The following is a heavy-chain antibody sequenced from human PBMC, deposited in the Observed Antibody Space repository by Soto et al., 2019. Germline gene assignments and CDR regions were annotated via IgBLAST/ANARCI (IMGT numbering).Heavy chain of an antibody. CDR2: INHSGST. CDR1: GGSFSGYY. J-gene: IGHJ6*02. D-gene: IGHD2-8*01. Sequence: SETLSLTCAVYGGSFSGYYWSWIRQPPGKGLEWIGEINHSGSTNYNPSLKSRVTISVDTSKNQFSLKLSSVTAADTAVYYCARGRVVLMVYAYYFYYYGMDVWGQRTTVTVSS. CDR3: ARGRVVLMVYAYYFYYYGMDV. V-gene: IGHV4-34*01.